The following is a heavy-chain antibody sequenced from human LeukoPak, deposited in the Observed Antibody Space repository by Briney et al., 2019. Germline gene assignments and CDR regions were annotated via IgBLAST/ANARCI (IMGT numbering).Heavy chain of an antibody. CDR2: IGLVGDT. D-gene: IGHD3-16*02. V-gene: IGHV3-13*01. Sequence: GGSLRLSCAASGFTVNEYDMHWVRQATGKGLEWVSAIGLVGDTYYVGSVKGRFTMSRDNASNKVHLQMNSLRDGDTGVYYCLRDYHGMDVWGQGTTVIVFS. CDR1: GFTVNEYD. CDR3: LRDYHGMDV. J-gene: IGHJ6*02.